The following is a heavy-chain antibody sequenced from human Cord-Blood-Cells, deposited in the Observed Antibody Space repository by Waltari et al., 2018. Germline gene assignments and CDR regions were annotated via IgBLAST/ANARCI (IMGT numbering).Heavy chain of an antibody. J-gene: IGHJ4*02. CDR3: ARAHPHATGDFFDY. V-gene: IGHV1-69*01. CDR2: IIPIFGTA. CDR1: GGTFSRYA. D-gene: IGHD7-27*01. Sequence: VQLVQSGAEVKKPGSSVKVSCKDAGGTFSRYAIRWVRPAPGQGLEWMGGIIPIFGTANYAQKFQGRVTITADESTSTAYMELSSLRSEDTAVYYCARAHPHATGDFFDYWGQGTLVTVSS.